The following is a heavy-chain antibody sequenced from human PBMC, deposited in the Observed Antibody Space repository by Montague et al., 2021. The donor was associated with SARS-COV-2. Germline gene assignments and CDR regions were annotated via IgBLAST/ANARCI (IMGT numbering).Heavy chain of an antibody. CDR1: GGSISGYY. CDR3: AREYRIGLCQIIWDFGL. V-gene: IGHV4-59*01. CDR2: IYHSGNT. J-gene: IGHJ2*01. Sequence: SETLSLTCSVSGGSISGYYWSWIRQPPGKGLEWIGYIYHSGNTKYNPSLRSRVTISVDTSKNQFSLRLSSVTAADTAVYYCAREYRIGLCQIIWDFGLWGRGTLVTVSS. D-gene: IGHD2-2*01.